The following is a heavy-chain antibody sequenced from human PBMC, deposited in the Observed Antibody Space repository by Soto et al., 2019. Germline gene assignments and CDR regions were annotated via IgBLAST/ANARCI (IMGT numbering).Heavy chain of an antibody. CDR2: ISYDGSNK. J-gene: IGHJ4*02. D-gene: IGHD3-10*01. CDR1: GFTFSSYA. CDR3: ARLWFGELFGDY. Sequence: QVQLVESGGGVVQPGRSLRLSCAASGFTFSSYAMHWVRQAPGKGLEWVAVISYDGSNKYYADSVTGRFTISRDNSKNTLYLQMNSLRAEATAVYYCARLWFGELFGDYWGQGTLVTVSS. V-gene: IGHV3-30-3*01.